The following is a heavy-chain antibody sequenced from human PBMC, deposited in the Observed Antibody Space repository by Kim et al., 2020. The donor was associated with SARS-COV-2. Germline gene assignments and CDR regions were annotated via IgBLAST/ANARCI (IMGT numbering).Heavy chain of an antibody. D-gene: IGHD2-21*02. CDR3: ARGDGGDETPFDY. Sequence: NPSLKSRVTISVDTAKNQCSLKLSSVSAAETAVYYCARGDGGDETPFDYWGQGTLVTVSS. V-gene: IGHV4-34*01. J-gene: IGHJ4*02.